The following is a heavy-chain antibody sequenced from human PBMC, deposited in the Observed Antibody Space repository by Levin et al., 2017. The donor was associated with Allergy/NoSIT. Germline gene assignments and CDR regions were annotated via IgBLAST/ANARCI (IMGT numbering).Heavy chain of an antibody. Sequence: GESLKISCAASGFTFSSYGMHWVRQAPGKGLEWVAVIWYDGSNKYYADSVKGRFTISRDNSKNTLYLQMNSLRAEDTAVYYCARSNGVDYGMDVWGQGTTVTVSS. J-gene: IGHJ6*02. V-gene: IGHV3-33*01. CDR1: GFTFSSYG. CDR3: ARSNGVDYGMDV. CDR2: IWYDGSNK.